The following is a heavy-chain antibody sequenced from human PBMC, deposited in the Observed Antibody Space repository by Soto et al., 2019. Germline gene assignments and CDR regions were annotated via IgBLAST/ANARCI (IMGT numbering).Heavy chain of an antibody. V-gene: IGHV4-59*08. J-gene: IGHJ4*02. Sequence: SETLSLTCTVSGGSISSYYWSWIRQTPGKGLEWIGYIYNSGSTNYNPSLKSRVTISVDTSKNQFSLKLSSVTASDTAVYYCARQRNYFDYWGRGTLVTVSS. CDR3: ARQRNYFDY. CDR2: IYNSGST. CDR1: GGSISSYY.